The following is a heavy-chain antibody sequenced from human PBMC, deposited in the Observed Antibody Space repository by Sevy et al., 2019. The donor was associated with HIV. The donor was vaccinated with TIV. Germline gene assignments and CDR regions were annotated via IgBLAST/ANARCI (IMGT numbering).Heavy chain of an antibody. J-gene: IGHJ5*02. CDR3: ARDHLLSLAYSWFDP. CDR2: IFYTGTT. D-gene: IGHD2-2*01. Sequence: SETLSLTCTVSGGSISSSNYYWGWIRQSPGKGLEWIGSIFYTGTTHYNPSLKSRVTISVDTSKNQFSLKLSSVTAADTAVYYCARDHLLSLAYSWFDPWGQGTLVIVSS. V-gene: IGHV4-39*01. CDR1: GGSISSSNYY.